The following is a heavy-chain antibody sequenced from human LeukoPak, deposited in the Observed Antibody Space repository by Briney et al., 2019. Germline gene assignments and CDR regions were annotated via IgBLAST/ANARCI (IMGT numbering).Heavy chain of an antibody. CDR1: GGSVSSGSYY. CDR3: ARDSQVVGDAFDI. CDR2: IYYSGST. Sequence: PSETPSLTCTVSGGSVSSGSYYWSWIRQPPGKGPEWIGYIYYSGSTNYNPSLKSRVTISVDTSKNQFSLKLSSVTAADTAVYYCARDSQVVGDAFDIWGQGTMVTVSS. V-gene: IGHV4-61*01. D-gene: IGHD1-26*01. J-gene: IGHJ3*02.